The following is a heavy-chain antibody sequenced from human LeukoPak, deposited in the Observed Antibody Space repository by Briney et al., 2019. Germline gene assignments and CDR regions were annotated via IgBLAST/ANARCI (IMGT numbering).Heavy chain of an antibody. J-gene: IGHJ3*02. CDR3: AKEGYCSDGNCPNAFDI. CDR1: GFTFSAYG. Sequence: GGSLRLSCAASGFTFSAYGMHWVRQAPGKGLDWVAVISYDGSDKYYAASVKGRFTISRDNSKNTLFLQMNSLRAEDTAVYYCAKEGYCSDGNCPNAFDIWGQGTMVTVSS. V-gene: IGHV3-30*18. CDR2: ISYDGSDK. D-gene: IGHD2-15*01.